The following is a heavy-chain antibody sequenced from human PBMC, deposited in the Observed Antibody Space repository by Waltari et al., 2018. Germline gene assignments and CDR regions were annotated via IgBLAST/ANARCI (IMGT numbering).Heavy chain of an antibody. CDR2: IWYDGSNK. D-gene: IGHD4-17*01. Sequence: QVQLVESGGGEVQPGRSLRLSCAASGFTFSSYGMHWVRQAPGKGLEWVAVIWYDGSNKYYADSVKGRFTISRDNSKNTLYLQMNSLRAEDTAVYYCARESAVLLRGAFDIWGQGTMVTVSS. CDR1: GFTFSSYG. V-gene: IGHV3-33*01. J-gene: IGHJ3*02. CDR3: ARESAVLLRGAFDI.